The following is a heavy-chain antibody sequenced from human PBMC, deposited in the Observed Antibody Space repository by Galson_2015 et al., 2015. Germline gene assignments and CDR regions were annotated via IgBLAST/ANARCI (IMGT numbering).Heavy chain of an antibody. CDR1: GYTLIELS. CDR2: FDPKDGET. D-gene: IGHD3-10*01. J-gene: IGHJ4*02. Sequence: SVKVSCKLSGYTLIELSMHWVRQAPGKGLEWMGGFDPKDGETIYAQKFQGRVTMTEDTSTGTAYMELSSLRSEDTAVYYCASGLWFRQSLLSALDHRRQGTLVTVSS. CDR3: ASGLWFRQSLLSALDH. V-gene: IGHV1-24*01.